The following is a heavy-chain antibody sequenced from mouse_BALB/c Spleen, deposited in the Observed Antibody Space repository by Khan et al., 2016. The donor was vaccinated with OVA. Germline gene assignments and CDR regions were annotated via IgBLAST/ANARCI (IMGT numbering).Heavy chain of an antibody. Sequence: EVQLQQSGPELVKPGASVKISCKTSGYTFTEYTLHWVKQSHGKSLEWIGVINPKNGITSYNQKFKGKATLTVDKPSSTAYMEFRSLTSEDSAVYYCARDAGRYWGQGTSVTVSS. V-gene: IGHV1-18*01. D-gene: IGHD3-3*01. J-gene: IGHJ4*01. CDR3: ARDAGRY. CDR1: GYTFTEYT. CDR2: INPKNGIT.